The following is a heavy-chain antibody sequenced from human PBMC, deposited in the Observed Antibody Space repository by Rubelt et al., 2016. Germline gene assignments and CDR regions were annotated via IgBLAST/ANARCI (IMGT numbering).Heavy chain of an antibody. CDR2: IYYSGST. J-gene: IGHJ4*02. D-gene: IGHD6-19*01. CDR3: ARDPYSSGWYVDY. CDR1: GGSISSSSYY. V-gene: IGHV4-39*07. Sequence: QLQLQESGPGLVKPSETLSLTCTVSGGSISSSSYYWGWIRQPPGTGLEWIGSIYYSGSTYYNPSLNSRVTISVDTSKNQFSLKLSSVTAADTAVYYCARDPYSSGWYVDYWGQGTLVTVSS.